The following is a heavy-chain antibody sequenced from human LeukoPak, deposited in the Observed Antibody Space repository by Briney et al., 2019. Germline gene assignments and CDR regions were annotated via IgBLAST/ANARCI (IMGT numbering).Heavy chain of an antibody. D-gene: IGHD6-19*01. CDR1: GDSISSSSYY. CDR3: ARASGWYQVPFDY. J-gene: IGHJ4*02. Sequence: SETLSLTCTVSGDSISSSSYYWGWIRQPPGKGLEWIGSIYYSGSTYYNPSLKSRVTISVDTSKNQFSLKLSSVTAADTAVYYCARASGWYQVPFDYWGQGTLVTVSS. CDR2: IYYSGST. V-gene: IGHV4-39*07.